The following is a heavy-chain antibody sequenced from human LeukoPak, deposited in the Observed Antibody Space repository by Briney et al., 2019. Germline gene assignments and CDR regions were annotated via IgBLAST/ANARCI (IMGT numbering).Heavy chain of an antibody. D-gene: IGHD5-12*01. CDR1: GFTFRNYE. V-gene: IGHV3-48*03. CDR2: ISTSGTTV. CDR3: ARDSKGYSGYDLGGGFDY. J-gene: IGHJ4*02. Sequence: TGGSLRLSCAASGFTFRNYEMNWVRQAPGKGLEWVSYISTSGTTVYYADSVKGRFTVSRDNAKNSVYLQMNSLRAEDTALYYCARDSKGYSGYDLGGGFDYWGQGTLVTVSS.